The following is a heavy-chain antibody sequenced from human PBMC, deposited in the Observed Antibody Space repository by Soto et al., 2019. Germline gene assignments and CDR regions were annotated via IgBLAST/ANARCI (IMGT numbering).Heavy chain of an antibody. Sequence: GGSLRLSCAASGFTFSSYAMSWVRQAPGKGLEWVSAISGSGGSTYYADSVKGRFTISRDNSKNTLYLQMNSLRAEDTAVYYCAKARPSSPTLDYYYYYYMDVWGKGTTVTVSS. V-gene: IGHV3-23*01. CDR2: ISGSGGST. J-gene: IGHJ6*03. D-gene: IGHD2-2*01. CDR1: GFTFSSYA. CDR3: AKARPSSPTLDYYYYYYMDV.